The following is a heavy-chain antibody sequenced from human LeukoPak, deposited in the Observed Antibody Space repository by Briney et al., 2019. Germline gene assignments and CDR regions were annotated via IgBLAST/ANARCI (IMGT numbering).Heavy chain of an antibody. Sequence: GGSLRPSCPASGFTVSSYGMHSVRQAPGKGLEWVAVISYEVSNKNYADSVKGRFNISRDNSKNTLYLQMNSLRAEDTAVYYCAKELGYCSSTSCYAYYYYGMDVWGKGTTDTVSS. CDR3: AKELGYCSSTSCYAYYYYGMDV. CDR2: ISYEVSNK. V-gene: IGHV3-30*18. J-gene: IGHJ6*04. CDR1: GFTVSSYG. D-gene: IGHD2-2*01.